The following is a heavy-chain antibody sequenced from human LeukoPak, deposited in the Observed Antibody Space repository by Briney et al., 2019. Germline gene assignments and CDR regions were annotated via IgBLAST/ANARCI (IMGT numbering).Heavy chain of an antibody. CDR2: IYHSGST. D-gene: IGHD3-22*01. V-gene: IGHV4-4*02. Sequence: QPSETLSLTCAVSGGSISSSNWWSWVRQPPGKGLEWIGEIYHSGSTNYNPSLKSRVTISVDTSKNQFSLKLSSVTAADTAVYYCARGSMIVVVPHPFDYWGQGTLVTVSS. CDR1: GGSISSSNW. CDR3: ARGSMIVVVPHPFDY. J-gene: IGHJ4*02.